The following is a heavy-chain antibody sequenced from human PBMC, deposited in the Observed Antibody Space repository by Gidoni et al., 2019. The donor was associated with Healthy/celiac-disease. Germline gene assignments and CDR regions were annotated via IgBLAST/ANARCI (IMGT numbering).Heavy chain of an antibody. CDR2: IYYSGST. J-gene: IGHJ5*02. CDR1: GGSISSYY. V-gene: IGHV4-59*01. D-gene: IGHD1-26*01. CDR3: ARGEPNWFDP. Sequence: QVQLQESGPGLVKPSETLSLTCTVSGGSISSYYWSWIRQPPGKGLEWIGYIYYSGSTNYNPSLKSRVTISVDTSKNQFSLKLSSVTAADTAVYYCARGEPNWFDPWGQGTLVTVSS.